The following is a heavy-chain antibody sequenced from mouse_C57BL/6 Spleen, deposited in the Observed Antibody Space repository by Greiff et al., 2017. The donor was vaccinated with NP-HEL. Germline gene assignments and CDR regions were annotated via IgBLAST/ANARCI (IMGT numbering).Heavy chain of an antibody. V-gene: IGHV5-16*01. CDR1: GFTFSDYY. Sequence: EVMLVESEGGLVQPGSSMKLSCTASGFTFSDYYMAWVRQVPEKGLEWVANINYDGSSTYYLDSLKSRFIISRDNAKNILYLQMSSLKSEDTATYYCARESHYYGSSLFDYWGQGTTLTVSS. CDR2: INYDGSST. J-gene: IGHJ2*01. CDR3: ARESHYYGSSLFDY. D-gene: IGHD1-1*01.